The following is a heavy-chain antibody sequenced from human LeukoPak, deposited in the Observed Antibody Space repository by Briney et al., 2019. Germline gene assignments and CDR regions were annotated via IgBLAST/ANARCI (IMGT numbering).Heavy chain of an antibody. D-gene: IGHD2-15*01. V-gene: IGHV3-23*01. CDR3: AKCRAGCYQKGSDY. J-gene: IGHJ4*02. Sequence: PGGSLRLSCAASGFTFSSYSMNWVRQAPGKGLEWVSSISSNSVNTNYADSVKGRFTISRDNSKNTLYLLMNSLRDEDTAVYYCAKCRAGCYQKGSDYWGQGTLVTVSS. CDR1: GFTFSSYS. CDR2: ISSNSVNT.